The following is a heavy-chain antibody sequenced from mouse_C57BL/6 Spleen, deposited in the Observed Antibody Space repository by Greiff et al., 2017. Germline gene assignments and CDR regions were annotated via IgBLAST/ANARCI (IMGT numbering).Heavy chain of an antibody. D-gene: IGHD1-2*01. CDR2: LSYDGSN. Sequence: DVQLQESGPGLVKPSQSLSLTCSVTGYSITSGYYWNWIRQFPGNKLEWMGYLSYDGSNNYNPSLKNRISLTRDTSKNQSFRKLNSVTTEDTATYYWATLLRTPHWYFDVWGTGTTVTVSS. V-gene: IGHV3-6*01. CDR1: GYSITSGYY. CDR3: ATLLRTPHWYFDV. J-gene: IGHJ1*03.